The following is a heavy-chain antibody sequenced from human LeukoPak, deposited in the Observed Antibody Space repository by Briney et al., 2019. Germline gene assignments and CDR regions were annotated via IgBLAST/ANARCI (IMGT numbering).Heavy chain of an antibody. CDR1: GFTFSSYA. CDR3: AKKYSAGLDP. D-gene: IGHD1-26*01. Sequence: PGGSLRLSCAASGFTFSSYAMSWVRQAPGKGLEWVSDINGSGGSTYYADSVKGRFTISRDNSKNTLYLQMNSLRAEDTAVYYCAKKYSAGLDPWGQGTLVTVSS. V-gene: IGHV3-23*01. CDR2: INGSGGST. J-gene: IGHJ5*02.